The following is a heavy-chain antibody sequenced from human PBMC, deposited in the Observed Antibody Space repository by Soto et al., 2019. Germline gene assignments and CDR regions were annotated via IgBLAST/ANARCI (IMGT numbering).Heavy chain of an antibody. Sequence: EVQLVESGGDLVQPGGSLSLSCAASGFTFSGHWMHWVRQVPGEGLEWVSRINTDGGSSAYADSVKGRFTISRDNAKNTRSLHMTGLRAEDTAVYYCAREAGYCSRTSCYRRAFDTWGQGTTVTVSS. D-gene: IGHD2-2*01. CDR3: AREAGYCSRTSCYRRAFDT. CDR1: GFTFSGHW. J-gene: IGHJ3*02. V-gene: IGHV3-74*03. CDR2: INTDGGSS.